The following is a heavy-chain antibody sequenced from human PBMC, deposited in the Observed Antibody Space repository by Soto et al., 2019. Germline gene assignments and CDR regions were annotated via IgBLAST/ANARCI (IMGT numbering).Heavy chain of an antibody. Sequence: PGGSLRLSCAASVFTFSSYSMSWVRQAPGKGLEWVSAIRGSGGSTYYADSVKGRVTISRDNSKNTLYLQMKSLRAEDTAVYYCAKDRYFVWLPLGSRMDVWGQGTPVTVSS. D-gene: IGHD3-9*01. V-gene: IGHV3-23*01. J-gene: IGHJ6*02. CDR3: AKDRYFVWLPLGSRMDV. CDR2: IRGSGGST. CDR1: VFTFSSYS.